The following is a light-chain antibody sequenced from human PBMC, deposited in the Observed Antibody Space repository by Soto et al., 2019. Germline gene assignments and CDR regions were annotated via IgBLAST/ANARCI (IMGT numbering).Light chain of an antibody. V-gene: IGKV1-5*03. J-gene: IGKJ4*01. Sequence: DIQMTKSPSTLSASVRDRVTITCRASQTISSWLAWFQQRPGRAPKFLIYKASSLKSGVPSRFSGSGSGTEFTLTISSLHPDHFATYYCHQYNRYYSPLTFGGGTKVDIK. CDR2: KAS. CDR1: QTISSW. CDR3: HQYNRYYSPLT.